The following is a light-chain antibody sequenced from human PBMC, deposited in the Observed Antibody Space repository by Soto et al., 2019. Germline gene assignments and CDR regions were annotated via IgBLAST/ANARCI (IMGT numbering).Light chain of an antibody. J-gene: IGKJ4*01. CDR1: QSVSSY. Sequence: EVVLTQSPATLSLSPGESATLSCRASQSVSSYLAWYQQKPGQAPRLLIYGASNRATGISARFSGSGSGTDFTLTISSLEPEDFAVYYCQHRDNWPLTFGGGTKVEI. CDR3: QHRDNWPLT. CDR2: GAS. V-gene: IGKV3-11*01.